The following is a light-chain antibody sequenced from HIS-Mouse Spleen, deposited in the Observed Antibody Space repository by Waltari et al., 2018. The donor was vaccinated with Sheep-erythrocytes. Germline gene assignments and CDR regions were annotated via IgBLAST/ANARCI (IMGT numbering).Light chain of an antibody. V-gene: IGLV3-19*01. J-gene: IGLJ1*01. CDR3: NSRDSSGNHLRV. CDR1: SLRSYY. CDR2: GKN. Sequence: SSELTQDPAVSVALGQTVRSTCQGDSLRSYYASWYQQKPGQAPVLVIYGKNNRPQGIPDRFAGSSSGNTASLTITGAQAEDEADYYCNSRDSSGNHLRVFGTGTKVTVL.